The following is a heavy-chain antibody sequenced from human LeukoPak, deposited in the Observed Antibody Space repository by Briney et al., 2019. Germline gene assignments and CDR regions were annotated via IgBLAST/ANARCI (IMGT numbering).Heavy chain of an antibody. V-gene: IGHV4-34*01. CDR2: INHSGST. Sequence: PETLSLTCAVYGGSFSGYYWRWIRQPPGKGLEWIGEINHSGSTNYNPSLKSRVTISVDTSKNQFSLKLSSVTAADTAVYYCARRVGSSGYYLDYFDYWGQGTLVTVSS. D-gene: IGHD3-22*01. CDR3: ARRVGSSGYYLDYFDY. J-gene: IGHJ4*02. CDR1: GGSFSGYY.